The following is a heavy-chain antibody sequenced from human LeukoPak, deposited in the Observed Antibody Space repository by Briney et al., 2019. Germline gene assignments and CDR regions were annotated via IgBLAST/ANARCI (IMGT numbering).Heavy chain of an antibody. J-gene: IGHJ4*02. CDR1: GFTFSSYW. CDR2: INSDGSST. V-gene: IGHV3-74*01. Sequence: GGSLRVSCAASGFTFSSYWMHWVRQAHGKGLVWVSRINSDGSSTSYADSVKGRFTISRDNAKNTLYLQMNSLRAEDTAVYYCARDLWAYNWNDVIQEREGYWGQGTLVTVSS. CDR3: ARDLWAYNWNDVIQEREGY. D-gene: IGHD1-1*01.